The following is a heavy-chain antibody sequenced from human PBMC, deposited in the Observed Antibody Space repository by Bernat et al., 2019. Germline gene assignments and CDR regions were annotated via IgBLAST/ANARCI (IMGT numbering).Heavy chain of an antibody. D-gene: IGHD1-26*01. Sequence: QVQLVQSGAEVKKPGASVKVSCKASGYTFTSYGISWVRQAPGQGLEWMGWISAYNGNTKYSQKFQGRVTITRDTSASTAYMELSSLRSEDTAVYYCARVNSGSYYYYYGMDVWGQGTTVTVSS. CDR2: ISAYNGNT. V-gene: IGHV1-18*01. CDR1: GYTFTSYG. J-gene: IGHJ6*02. CDR3: ARVNSGSYYYYYGMDV.